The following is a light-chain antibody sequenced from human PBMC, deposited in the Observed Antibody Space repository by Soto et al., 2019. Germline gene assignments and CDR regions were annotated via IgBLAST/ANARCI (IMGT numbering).Light chain of an antibody. J-gene: IGKJ1*01. CDR2: DAS. V-gene: IGKV1-5*01. Sequence: DIQMTQSPSTLSASAGARVTITCRASQSSSSWLAWYHQKPGKATKLLIYDASSLESVVPSWFSGSGAGTEFTLTISCLQSEDFATYYCQQYYRYPTFGQGTKVDVK. CDR3: QQYYRYPT. CDR1: QSSSSW.